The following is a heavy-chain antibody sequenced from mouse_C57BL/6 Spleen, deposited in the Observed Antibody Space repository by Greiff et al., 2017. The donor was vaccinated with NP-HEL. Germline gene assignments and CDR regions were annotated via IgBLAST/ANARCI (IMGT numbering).Heavy chain of an antibody. D-gene: IGHD2-4*01. Sequence: EVQLQESGPELVKPGASVKIPCKASGYTFTDYNMDWVKQSHGKSLEWIGDINPNNGGTIYNQKFKGKATLTVDKSSSTAYMELRSLTSEDTAVYYCARWDYYDYDDWYFDVWGTGTTVTVSS. CDR2: INPNNGGT. V-gene: IGHV1-18*01. CDR1: GYTFTDYN. CDR3: ARWDYYDYDDWYFDV. J-gene: IGHJ1*03.